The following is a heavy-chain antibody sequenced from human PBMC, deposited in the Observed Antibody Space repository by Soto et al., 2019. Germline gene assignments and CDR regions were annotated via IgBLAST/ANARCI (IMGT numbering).Heavy chain of an antibody. D-gene: IGHD4-17*01. J-gene: IGHJ4*02. V-gene: IGHV4-31*03. Sequence: SETLSLTCTVSGGSISSGGYYWSWIRQHPGKGLEWIGYIYYSGSTYYNPSLKSRVTISVDTSKDQFSLKLSSVTAADTAVYYCATQRISYGDYEQYFDYWGQGTLVTVSS. CDR2: IYYSGST. CDR3: ATQRISYGDYEQYFDY. CDR1: GGSISSGGYY.